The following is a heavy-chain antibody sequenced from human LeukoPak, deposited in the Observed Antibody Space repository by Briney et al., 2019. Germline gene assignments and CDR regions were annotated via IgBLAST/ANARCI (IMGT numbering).Heavy chain of an antibody. CDR1: GFTFSSYS. D-gene: IGHD1-26*01. CDR2: ISSSSSYI. J-gene: IGHJ6*02. CDR3: ARDSNSGSFTPFWYYYYGMDV. V-gene: IGHV3-21*01. Sequence: GGSLRLSCAASGFTFSSYSMNWVRQAPGKGLEWVSSISSSSSYIYYADSVKGRFTISRDNAKNSLYLQMNSLRAEDTAVYYCARDSNSGSFTPFWYYYYGMDVWGQGTTVTVSS.